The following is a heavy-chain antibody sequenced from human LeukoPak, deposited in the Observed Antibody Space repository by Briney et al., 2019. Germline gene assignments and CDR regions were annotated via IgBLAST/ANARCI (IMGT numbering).Heavy chain of an antibody. Sequence: GGSLRLSCAASGFTFSIYGMNWVRQAPGKGLDWVSYISSTSSTIYYADSVKGRFTISRDNAKNSLYLQMNSLRAEDTAVYYCASGYSYGFVDYWGQGTLVTVSS. J-gene: IGHJ4*02. CDR3: ASGYSYGFVDY. CDR1: GFTFSIYG. V-gene: IGHV3-48*01. CDR2: ISSTSSTI. D-gene: IGHD5-18*01.